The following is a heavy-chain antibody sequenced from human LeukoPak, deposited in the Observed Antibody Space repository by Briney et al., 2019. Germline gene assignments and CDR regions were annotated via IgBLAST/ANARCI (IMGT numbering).Heavy chain of an antibody. CDR1: GFTFSSYG. V-gene: IGHV3-33*01. CDR2: IWYDGSNK. J-gene: IGHJ4*02. CDR3: ARDALYYYDSSGYEFDY. D-gene: IGHD3-22*01. Sequence: GGSLRLSCAASGFTFSSYGMHWVRQAPGKGLEWVAVIWYDGSNKYYADSVKGRFTISRDNSKNTLYLQMNSLRAEDTAVYYCARDALYYYDSSGYEFDYWGQGTLVTVSS.